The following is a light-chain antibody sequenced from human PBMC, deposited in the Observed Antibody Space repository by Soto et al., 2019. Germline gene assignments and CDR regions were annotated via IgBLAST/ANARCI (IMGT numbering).Light chain of an antibody. V-gene: IGKV3-15*01. CDR2: GAS. Sequence: DILMTQSPATLSVSPGERATLSCRASQSVSSNLAWYQQKPGQAPRLLIYGASTRATGIPARFSGSGSGTEFTLTISSLQSEDFGVYYCLQYNKWPITFGQGTRLEIK. CDR3: LQYNKWPIT. CDR1: QSVSSN. J-gene: IGKJ5*01.